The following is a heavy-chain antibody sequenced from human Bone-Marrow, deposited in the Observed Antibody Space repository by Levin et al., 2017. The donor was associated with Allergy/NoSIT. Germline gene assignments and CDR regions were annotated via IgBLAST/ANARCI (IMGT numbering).Heavy chain of an antibody. D-gene: IGHD3-3*01. CDR2: IVPIVDVA. V-gene: IGHV1-69*04. Sequence: LGESLKISCKPSEGSFNTYAITWVRQAPGQGLEWMGRIVPIVDVANYAPKFQGRVTISADKSTSTVYMQLSSLRSDDTGIYYCVRRQSEYYGTDPIDFWGQGTRVTVSS. CDR1: EGSFNTYA. CDR3: VRRQSEYYGTDPIDF. J-gene: IGHJ4*02.